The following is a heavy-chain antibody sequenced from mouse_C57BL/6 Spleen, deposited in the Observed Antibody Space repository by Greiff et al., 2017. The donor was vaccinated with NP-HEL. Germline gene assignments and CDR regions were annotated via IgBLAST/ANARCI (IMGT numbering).Heavy chain of an antibody. CDR1: GYTFTSYW. J-gene: IGHJ3*01. D-gene: IGHD1-1*01. CDR3: ARGDYYGSSLFAY. CDR2: IYPGSGST. V-gene: IGHV1-55*01. Sequence: QVQLKQPGAELVKPGASVKMSCKASGYTFTSYWITWVKQRPGQGLEWIGDIYPGSGSTNYNEKFKSKATLTVDTSSSTAYMQLSSLTSEDSAVYYCARGDYYGSSLFAYWGQGTLVTVSA.